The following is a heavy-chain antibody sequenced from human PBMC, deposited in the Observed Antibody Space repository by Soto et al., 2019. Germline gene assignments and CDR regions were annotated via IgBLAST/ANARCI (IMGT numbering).Heavy chain of an antibody. CDR1: GFTFSSYG. V-gene: IGHV3-30*18. CDR2: ISYDGSNN. D-gene: IGHD2-21*02. J-gene: IGHJ4*02. CDR3: AKDKVPVVVTAPFDY. Sequence: QVQLVESGGGVVQPGRSLRLSCAASGFTFSSYGMHWVRQAPGKGLEWVAVISYDGSNNYYEDSVKGRFTISRDNSKNALYLLMNSLRAEDTAVYYGAKDKVPVVVTAPFDYWGQGTLVTVSS.